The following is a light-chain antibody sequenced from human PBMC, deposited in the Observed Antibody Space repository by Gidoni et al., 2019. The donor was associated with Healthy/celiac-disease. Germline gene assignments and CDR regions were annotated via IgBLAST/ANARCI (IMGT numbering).Light chain of an antibody. J-gene: IGKJ4*01. V-gene: IGKV1-39*01. Sequence: DIQMTQSPSSLSASVGDRVTITCRASQSISSYLNWYQQKPGKAPKLLIYAASSLQSGVPSRFSGSRSGTDCTLTSSSLQPEDFATYYCQQSYSTPHTFGGGTKVKIK. CDR2: AAS. CDR3: QQSYSTPHT. CDR1: QSISSY.